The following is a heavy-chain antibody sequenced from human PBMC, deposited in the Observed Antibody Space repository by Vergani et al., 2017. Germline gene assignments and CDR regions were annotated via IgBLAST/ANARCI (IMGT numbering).Heavy chain of an antibody. CDR2: IYNSGNG. CDR3: ASGKYYSDSTSHFRGRYFDV. CDR1: GASIISRSYY. Sequence: QMQLQESGPGLVKASETLSLTCTVSGASIISRSYYWGWIRQPPGKGVEWIGGIYNSGNGDSSSSLKSRVTISADTSKNQFSLRLTSVTAADTAVYYCASGKYYSDSTSHFRGRYFDVWGRGTLVTVPS. J-gene: IGHJ2*01. D-gene: IGHD3-16*01. V-gene: IGHV4-39*01.